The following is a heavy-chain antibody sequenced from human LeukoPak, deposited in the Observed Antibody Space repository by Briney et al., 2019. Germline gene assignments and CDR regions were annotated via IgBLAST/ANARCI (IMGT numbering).Heavy chain of an antibody. D-gene: IGHD3-3*01. V-gene: IGHV1-69*13. CDR1: GGTFSSYA. Sequence: SVKVSCKAPGGTFSSYAISWVRQAPGQGLEWMGGIIPIFGTANYAQKFQGRVTITADESTSTAYMELSSLRSEDTAVYYCARGDTIFGVVAWFDPWGQGTLVTVSS. J-gene: IGHJ5*02. CDR2: IIPIFGTA. CDR3: ARGDTIFGVVAWFDP.